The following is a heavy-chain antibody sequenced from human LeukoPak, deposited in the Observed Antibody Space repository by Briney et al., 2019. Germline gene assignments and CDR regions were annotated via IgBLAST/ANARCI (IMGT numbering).Heavy chain of an antibody. D-gene: IGHD6-19*01. J-gene: IGHJ4*02. CDR1: GFTVSSNY. V-gene: IGHV3-48*01. Sequence: GGSLRLSCAASGFTVSSNYMSWVRQAPGKGLEWVSYISSSSSTTYYADSVKGRFTISRDNAKNSLYLQMNSMRAEDTAVYYCARDRGMYSSFDYWGQGTLVTVSS. CDR2: ISSSSSTT. CDR3: ARDRGMYSSFDY.